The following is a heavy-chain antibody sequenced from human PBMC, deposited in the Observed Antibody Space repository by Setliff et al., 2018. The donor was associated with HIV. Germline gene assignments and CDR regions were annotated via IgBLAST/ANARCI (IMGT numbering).Heavy chain of an antibody. D-gene: IGHD3-16*02. CDR2: IYYSGST. CDR1: GGSISSGRYS. Sequence: TLSLTCTVSGGSISSGRYSWSWIRQPPGKGLEWIGSIYYSGSTYYNPSLKSRVTISVDTSKNQFSLKLSSVTAADTAVYYCVRGPYDYVWGSYRPNYLDYWGQGTLVTVSS. CDR3: VRGPYDYVWGSYRPNYLDY. V-gene: IGHV4-30-2*03. J-gene: IGHJ4*02.